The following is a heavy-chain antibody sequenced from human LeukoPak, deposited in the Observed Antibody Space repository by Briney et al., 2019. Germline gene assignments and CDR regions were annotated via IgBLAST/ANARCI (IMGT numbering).Heavy chain of an antibody. Sequence: PGGSLRLSCAASGFTFSSYDMSWVRQAPGKGLEWVSAISGGGGSTYYADSVKGQFTISRDNSRNTLYLQMNSLRAEDTAVYYCAKGRQQWLALYWYFDLWGRGTLVTVSS. CDR3: AKGRQQWLALYWYFDL. J-gene: IGHJ2*01. CDR2: ISGGGGST. CDR1: GFTFSSYD. D-gene: IGHD6-19*01. V-gene: IGHV3-23*01.